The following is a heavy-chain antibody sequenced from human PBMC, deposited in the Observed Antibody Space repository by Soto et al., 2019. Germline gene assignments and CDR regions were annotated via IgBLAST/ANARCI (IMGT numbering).Heavy chain of an antibody. Sequence: QVQVEESGPGLVRPSETLSLTCTVSGASISAHYWSWIRQSPGKGLEWIAYIHYSGSLNYHPSLKTRVTTSIDTWRNQLSLRVSSVNAADTAVYYCARQLGPGFWYYDLWGRGALVTVSS. D-gene: IGHD1-1*01. CDR2: IHYSGSL. J-gene: IGHJ2*01. CDR3: ARQLGPGFWYYDL. CDR1: GASISAHY. V-gene: IGHV4-59*11.